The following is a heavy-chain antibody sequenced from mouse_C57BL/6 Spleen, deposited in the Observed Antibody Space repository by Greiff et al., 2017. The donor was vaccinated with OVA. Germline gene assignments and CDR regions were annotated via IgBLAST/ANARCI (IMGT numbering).Heavy chain of an antibody. Sequence: QVQLQQPGAELVRPGSSVKLSCKASGYTFTSYWMHWVKQRPIQGLEWIGNIDPSDSETHYNQKFKDKATLTVDKSSSTAYMQLSSLTSEDSAVYYCARSGIPVVDFYWYFDVWGTGTTVTVSS. J-gene: IGHJ1*03. V-gene: IGHV1-52*01. CDR3: ARSGIPVVDFYWYFDV. D-gene: IGHD1-1*01. CDR1: GYTFTSYW. CDR2: IDPSDSET.